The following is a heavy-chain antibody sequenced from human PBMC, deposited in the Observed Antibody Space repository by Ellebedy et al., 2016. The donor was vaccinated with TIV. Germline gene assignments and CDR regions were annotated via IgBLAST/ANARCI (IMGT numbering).Heavy chain of an antibody. CDR2: ISSSGSTI. CDR3: ARWGRFRGTTSPFDY. V-gene: IGHV3-11*01. J-gene: IGHJ4*02. CDR1: GFTFSDYY. Sequence: GESLKISXAASGFTFSDYYMSWIRQAPGKGLEWVSYISSSGSTIYYADSVKGRFTISRDNAKNSLYLQMNSLRAEDTAVYYCARWGRFRGTTSPFDYWGQGTLVTVSS. D-gene: IGHD1-7*01.